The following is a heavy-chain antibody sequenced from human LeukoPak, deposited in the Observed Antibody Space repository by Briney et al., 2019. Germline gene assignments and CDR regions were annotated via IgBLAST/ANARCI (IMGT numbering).Heavy chain of an antibody. Sequence: SETLSLTCTVSGGSITNYYWTWIRQPPGRGLEWIGYIYYSGSTNYNPSLKSRVTISVDTSKNQFSLKLSSVTAADTALYYCARLSKIATAGPNYYHSMDVWGQGTTVTVSS. J-gene: IGHJ6*02. CDR3: ARLSKIATAGPNYYHSMDV. D-gene: IGHD6-13*01. V-gene: IGHV4-59*01. CDR2: IYYSGST. CDR1: GGSITNYY.